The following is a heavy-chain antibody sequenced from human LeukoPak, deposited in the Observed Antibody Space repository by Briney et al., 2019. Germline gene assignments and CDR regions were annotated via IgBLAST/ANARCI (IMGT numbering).Heavy chain of an antibody. Sequence: GASVKVSCKASGYTLSNYDISWVRQAPGQGLEWMGWISVYNGNTNYAQKFQGRVTMTTDTSTNTAYMELRSLRSDDTAVYYCAREERDGYNVASNAFDIWGQGTMVTVSS. J-gene: IGHJ3*02. CDR1: GYTLSNYD. D-gene: IGHD5-24*01. V-gene: IGHV1-18*01. CDR3: AREERDGYNVASNAFDI. CDR2: ISVYNGNT.